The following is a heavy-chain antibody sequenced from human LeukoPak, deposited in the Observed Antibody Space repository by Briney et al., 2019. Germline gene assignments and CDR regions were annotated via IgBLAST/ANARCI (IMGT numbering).Heavy chain of an antibody. D-gene: IGHD2-2*01. CDR2: INSDGSWT. J-gene: IGHJ4*02. V-gene: IGHV3-74*01. Sequence: PGGSLRLSCAASGNYLMHWARQAPGKGLVWVSHINSDGSWTSYADSVKGRFTISKDNAKNTMYLQMNNLRAEDTAVYYCVSFYETYWGRGTLVTVSS. CDR3: VSFYETY. CDR1: GNYL.